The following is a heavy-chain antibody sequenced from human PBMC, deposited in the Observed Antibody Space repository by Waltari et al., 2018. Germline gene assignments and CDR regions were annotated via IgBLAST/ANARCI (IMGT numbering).Heavy chain of an antibody. D-gene: IGHD6-13*01. CDR2: IYYSGSS. CDR1: GGSISSYY. Sequence: QVQLQESGPGLVKPSETLSLTCTVSGGSISSYYWSWIRQPPGKGLEWIGYIYYSGSSNYNPSLKSRVTISVDTSKNQFSLKLSSVTAADTAVYYCAAGVYSSSLLTDWGQGTLVTVSS. CDR3: AAGVYSSSLLTD. J-gene: IGHJ4*02. V-gene: IGHV4-59*01.